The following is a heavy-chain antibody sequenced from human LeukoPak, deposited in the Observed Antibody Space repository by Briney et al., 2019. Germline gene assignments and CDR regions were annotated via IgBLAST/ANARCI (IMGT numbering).Heavy chain of an antibody. CDR1: GGSFSGYY. CDR3: ARKKPRWYFDL. Sequence: SETLSLTCAVYGGSFSGYYWSWIRQPPGKGLDWIGEINHSGSTNYNTSLKSRVTISVDTSKNQFSLKLSSVTAADTAVYYCARKKPRWYFDLWGRGTLVTVSS. J-gene: IGHJ2*01. V-gene: IGHV4-34*01. CDR2: INHSGST. D-gene: IGHD1-14*01.